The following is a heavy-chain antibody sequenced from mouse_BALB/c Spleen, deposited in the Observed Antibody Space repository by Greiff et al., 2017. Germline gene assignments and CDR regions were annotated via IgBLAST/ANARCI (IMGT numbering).Heavy chain of an antibody. Sequence: VQLQQSGAELVRPGASVTLSCKASGYTFTDYEMHWVKQTPVHGLEWIGAIDPETGGTAYNQKFKGKATLTADKSSSTAYMELRSLTSEDSAVYYCTRSAYRYDGFAYWGQGTLVTVSA. D-gene: IGHD2-14*01. CDR3: TRSAYRYDGFAY. J-gene: IGHJ3*01. CDR2: IDPETGGT. V-gene: IGHV1-15*01. CDR1: GYTFTDYE.